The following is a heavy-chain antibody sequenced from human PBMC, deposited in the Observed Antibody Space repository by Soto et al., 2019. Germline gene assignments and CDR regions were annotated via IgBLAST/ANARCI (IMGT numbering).Heavy chain of an antibody. CDR3: AKLGGAPPPDP. V-gene: IGHV3-30*18. Sequence: PGGSLRLSCAASGFTFSSCGMHWVRHAPTNGLEWVAVISYDGSNKYYADPVNSRFTISRDNSKNTMYLQMNSLRAEDTAVYYCAKLGGAPPPDPWGQGTRVTVS. D-gene: IGHD3-16*01. CDR1: GFTFSSCG. CDR2: ISYDGSNK. J-gene: IGHJ5*02.